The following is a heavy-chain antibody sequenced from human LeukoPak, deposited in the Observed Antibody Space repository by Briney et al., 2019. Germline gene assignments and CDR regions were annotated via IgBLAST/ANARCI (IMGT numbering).Heavy chain of an antibody. CDR2: VYYSGGT. D-gene: IGHD2-15*01. V-gene: IGHV4-59*01. CDR3: ARDGYCSGSYCYGYYYYMDV. J-gene: IGHJ6*03. Sequence: SETLSLTCTVSGGSIGTYYWSWIRQPPGKGLEWIGYVYYSGGTNYHPSLKSRVTISVDMSKNQFSLTLSSVTAADTAVYYCARDGYCSGSYCYGYYYYMDVWGTGTTVSVSS. CDR1: GGSIGTYY.